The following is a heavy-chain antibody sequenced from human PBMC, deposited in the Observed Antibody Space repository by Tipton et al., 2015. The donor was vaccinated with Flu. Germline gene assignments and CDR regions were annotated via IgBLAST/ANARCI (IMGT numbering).Heavy chain of an antibody. V-gene: IGHV4-34*01. CDR1: GGSFSGYY. J-gene: IGHJ3*02. Sequence: TLSLTCAVYGGSFSGYYWSWIRQPPGKGLEWIGEINHSGSTNYNPSLKSRVTISVDTSKNQLSLKLSSVTAADTAVYYCARDRQWELLPAFDIWGQGTMVTVSS. CDR2: INHSGST. D-gene: IGHD1-26*01. CDR3: ARDRQWELLPAFDI.